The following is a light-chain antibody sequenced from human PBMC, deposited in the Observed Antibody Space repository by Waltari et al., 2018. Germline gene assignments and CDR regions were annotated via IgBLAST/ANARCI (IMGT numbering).Light chain of an antibody. CDR1: QSVLYTSDNDNY. Sequence: DIVMTQSPDSLAVSLGERATINCRSSQSVLYTSDNDNYLAWYQQKPGQPPKLLIYWASTRASGVPDRFSGSGSGTDFTLTISSLQAADVAVYYCQQYDTTPLTFGQGTRVEI. J-gene: IGKJ1*01. V-gene: IGKV4-1*01. CDR2: WAS. CDR3: QQYDTTPLT.